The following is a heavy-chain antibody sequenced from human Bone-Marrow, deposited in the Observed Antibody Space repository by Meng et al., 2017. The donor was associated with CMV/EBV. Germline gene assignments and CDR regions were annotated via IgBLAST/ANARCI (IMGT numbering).Heavy chain of an antibody. CDR3: ARGVARTDYDFWSGRGDV. CDR1: GYTFTSYD. CDR2: MNPNSGNT. Sequence: ASVKVSCKASGYTFTSYDINWVRQATGQGLEWMGWMNPNSGNTGYAQKFQGRVTITRNTSISTAYMELSRLRSEDTAVYYCARGVARTDYDFWSGRGDVWGQGTTVTVSS. V-gene: IGHV1-8*03. J-gene: IGHJ6*02. D-gene: IGHD3-3*01.